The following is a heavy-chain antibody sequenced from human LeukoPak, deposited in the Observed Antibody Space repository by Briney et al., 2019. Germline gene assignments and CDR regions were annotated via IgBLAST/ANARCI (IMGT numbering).Heavy chain of an antibody. V-gene: IGHV3-33*01. CDR1: GFSFSSYG. J-gene: IGHJ4*02. CDR3: ARAAFDSIGYYPFDY. Sequence: PGRSLRLSCAASGFSFSSYGMHWVRQAPGKGLEWVAVIWYGGTNDYYADSVKGRFTISRDNSRNTLYLQMNSLRTEDTAVYSCARAAFDSIGYYPFDYWGQGTLVTVSS. D-gene: IGHD3-22*01. CDR2: IWYGGTND.